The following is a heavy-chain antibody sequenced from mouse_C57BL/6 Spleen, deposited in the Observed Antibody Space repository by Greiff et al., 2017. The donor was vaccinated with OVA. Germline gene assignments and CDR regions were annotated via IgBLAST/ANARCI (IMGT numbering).Heavy chain of an antibody. CDR1: GFTFSSYG. D-gene: IGHD1-1*01. J-gene: IGHJ2*01. CDR2: ISSGGSYT. V-gene: IGHV5-6*01. CDR3: ARHYYGSSYEIDY. Sequence: EVQVVESGGDLVKPGGSLKLSCAASGFTFSSYGMSWVRQTPDKRLEWVATISSGGSYTYYPDSVKGRFTISRDNAKNTLYLQMSSLKSEDTAMYYCARHYYGSSYEIDYWGQGTTLTVSS.